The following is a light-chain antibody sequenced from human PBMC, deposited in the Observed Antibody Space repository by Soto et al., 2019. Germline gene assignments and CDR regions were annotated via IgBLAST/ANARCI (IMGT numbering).Light chain of an antibody. CDR1: SSDVGGYNY. J-gene: IGLJ1*01. CDR2: DVS. Sequence: QSVLTQPASVSGSPGQSITISCTGASSDVGGYNYVSWYQQHPGKAPKLIIYDVSNRPSGVSDRFSDSKSGNTASLTISGLQTEDEADYFCSSCATSSTLHVFGTGTKVTVL. CDR3: SSCATSSTLHV. V-gene: IGLV2-14*03.